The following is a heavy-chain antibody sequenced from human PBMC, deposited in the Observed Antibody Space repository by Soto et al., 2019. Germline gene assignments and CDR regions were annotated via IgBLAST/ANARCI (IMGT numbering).Heavy chain of an antibody. Sequence: SVKVSCKASGDTFSSYAISWVRQAPGQGPEWMGGIIPLSGTTNYAQKFQGRVTITADESMTTAYMELSSLRYGDTAVYYCARGPDRSGFYLFDCWGQGTLVTVSS. CDR3: ARGPDRSGFYLFDC. CDR1: GDTFSSYA. CDR2: IIPLSGTT. V-gene: IGHV1-69*13. J-gene: IGHJ4*02. D-gene: IGHD3-22*01.